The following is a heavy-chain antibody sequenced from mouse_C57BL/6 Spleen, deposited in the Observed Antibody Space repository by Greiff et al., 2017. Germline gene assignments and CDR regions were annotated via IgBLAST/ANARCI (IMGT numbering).Heavy chain of an antibody. V-gene: IGHV1-63*01. CDR3: ARGGYGEGAMDY. Sequence: QVHVKQSGAELVRPGTSVKMSCKASGYTFTNYWIGWAKQRPGHGLEWIGDIYPGGGYTNYNEKFKGKATLTADKSSSTAYMQFSSLTSEDSAIYYCARGGYGEGAMDYWGQGTSVTVSS. CDR1: GYTFTNYW. CDR2: IYPGGGYT. J-gene: IGHJ4*01. D-gene: IGHD1-1*02.